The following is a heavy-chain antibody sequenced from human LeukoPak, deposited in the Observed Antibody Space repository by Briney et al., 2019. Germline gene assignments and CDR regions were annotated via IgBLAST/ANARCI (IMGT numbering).Heavy chain of an antibody. CDR2: IYYSGST. CDR3: ARPTGYCSSTSCYYYYYYMDV. Sequence: PSETLSLTCTVSGGSISSSSYYWGWIRQPPGKGLEWIGSIYYSGSTYYNPSLKSRVTISVDTSKNQLSLKLSSVTAADTAVYYCARPTGYCSSTSCYYYYYYMDVWGKGTTVTVSS. J-gene: IGHJ6*03. D-gene: IGHD2-2*01. CDR1: GGSISSSSYY. V-gene: IGHV4-39*01.